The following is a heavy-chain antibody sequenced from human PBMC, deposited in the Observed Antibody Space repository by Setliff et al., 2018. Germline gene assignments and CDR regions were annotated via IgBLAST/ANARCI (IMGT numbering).Heavy chain of an antibody. J-gene: IGHJ3*02. V-gene: IGHV1-46*03. CDR3: ARDRFYNSWSGTSITAPHDAFDI. CDR1: GYTFIYYY. D-gene: IGHD3-3*01. Sequence: ASVKVSCKASGYTFIYYYIHWVRQAPGQGLEWMGLINPSGGGTIYARKFQGRVTMTRDTSTGTVYMEVISLRSEDTAVYFCARDRFYNSWSGTSITAPHDAFDIWGQGTMVTVSS. CDR2: INPSGGGT.